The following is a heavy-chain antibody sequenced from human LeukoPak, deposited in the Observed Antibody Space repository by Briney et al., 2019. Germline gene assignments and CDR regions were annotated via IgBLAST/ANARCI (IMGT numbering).Heavy chain of an antibody. CDR2: ISYDGSNK. V-gene: IGHV3-30-3*01. D-gene: IGHD2-2*01. CDR3: ARVRAIYDAFDI. Sequence: PGGSLRLSCAASGFTFSSYAVHWVRQAPGKGLEWVAVISYDGSNKYYADSVKGRFTISRDNSKNTLYLQMNSLRAEDTAVYYCARVRAIYDAFDIWGQGTMVTVSS. CDR1: GFTFSSYA. J-gene: IGHJ3*02.